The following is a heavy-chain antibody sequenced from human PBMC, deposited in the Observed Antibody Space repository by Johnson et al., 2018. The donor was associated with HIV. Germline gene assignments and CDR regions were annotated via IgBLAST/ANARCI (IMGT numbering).Heavy chain of an antibody. J-gene: IGHJ3*01. CDR2: IKQDGTES. CDR1: GFTFSSYA. V-gene: IGHV3-7*01. CDR3: ARYPIRDDAFDV. Sequence: ELLVESGGGVVQPGRSLRLSCAASGFTFSSYAMHWVRQAPGMGLEWVANIKQDGTESYYVDSVKGRFTISRDNAKNSLYLQMNSLRVEDTAVYYCARYPIRDDAFDVWGQGTMVTVSS. D-gene: IGHD5-12*01.